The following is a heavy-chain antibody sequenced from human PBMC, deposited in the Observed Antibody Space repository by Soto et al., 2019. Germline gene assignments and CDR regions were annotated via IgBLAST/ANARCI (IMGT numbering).Heavy chain of an antibody. Sequence: GGSLRLSCAASGFTFSGSAMHWVRQASGKGLEWVGRIRSKANSYATAYAASVKGRFTISRDDSKNTAYLQMNSLKTEDTAVYYCTTYYSSSYSYNGMGVWGEGTTVT. CDR3: TTYYSSSYSYNGMGV. CDR1: GFTFSGSA. V-gene: IGHV3-73*01. J-gene: IGHJ6*02. D-gene: IGHD6-6*01. CDR2: IRSKANSYAT.